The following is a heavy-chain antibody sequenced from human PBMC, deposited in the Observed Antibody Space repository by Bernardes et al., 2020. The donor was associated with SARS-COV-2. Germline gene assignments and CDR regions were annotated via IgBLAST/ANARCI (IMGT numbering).Heavy chain of an antibody. D-gene: IGHD6-19*01. J-gene: IGHJ4*02. CDR1: GGSIRSYY. V-gene: IGHV4-59*01. CDR2: IYYSGST. Sequence: SENLSHTCSVSGGSIRSYYWSWIRQPPGKGLEWIGYIYYSGSTSSNPSLKSRVTISVDTSENRFSLRLSSVTAADTAVYYCARSGSGWDFGNWGQGTLVTVSS. CDR3: ARSGSGWDFGN.